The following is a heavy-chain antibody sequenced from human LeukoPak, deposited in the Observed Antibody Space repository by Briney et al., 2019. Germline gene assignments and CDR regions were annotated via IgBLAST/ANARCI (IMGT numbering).Heavy chain of an antibody. CDR1: GGSITSYY. CDR3: ARVLVYSGGDCYDFDY. D-gene: IGHD2-21*02. J-gene: IGHJ4*02. CDR2: IYYSGST. V-gene: IGHV4-59*01. Sequence: SETLSLTCSVSGGSITSYYWSWIRQPPGKGLEWIGYIYYSGSTNYNPSLKSRVTISVDMSKNQFSLKLSSVTAADTAVYYCARVLVYSGGDCYDFDYWGQGTLVTVSS.